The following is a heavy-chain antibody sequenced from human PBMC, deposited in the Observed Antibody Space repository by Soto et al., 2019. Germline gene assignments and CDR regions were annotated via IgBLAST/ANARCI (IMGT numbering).Heavy chain of an antibody. V-gene: IGHV1-3*01. CDR3: ARAPPYSSGWYGAFDI. Sequence: ASVKVSCKASGYTFTSYAMRWVRQAPGQRLEWMGWISAGNGNTKYSQKFQGRVTITRDTSAGTAYMELSSLRSEDTAVYYCARAPPYSSGWYGAFDIWGQGTMVTVSS. D-gene: IGHD6-19*01. J-gene: IGHJ3*02. CDR1: GYTFTSYA. CDR2: ISAGNGNT.